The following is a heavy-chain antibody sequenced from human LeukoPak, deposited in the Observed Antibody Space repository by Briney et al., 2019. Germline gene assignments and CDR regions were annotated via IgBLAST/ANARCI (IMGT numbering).Heavy chain of an antibody. CDR2: INPKNGGR. J-gene: IGHJ4*02. Sequence: ASVKVSCKASGYTFTGHYIHWVRQAPGQGLKWMGWINPKNGGRDYPQKFQGRVTMTRDTSASTTYLEVSRLTSDDTAVYFCARSQCVYGSGTYCDFDYWGQGTLVTVSS. CDR1: GYTFTGHY. CDR3: ARSQCVYGSGTYCDFDY. V-gene: IGHV1-2*02. D-gene: IGHD3-10*01.